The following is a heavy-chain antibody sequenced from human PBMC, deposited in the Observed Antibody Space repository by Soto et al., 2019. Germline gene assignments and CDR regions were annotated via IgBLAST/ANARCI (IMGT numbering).Heavy chain of an antibody. V-gene: IGHV1-69*13. CDR2: IIPIFGTA. CDR3: ASLWFGESHFDY. Sequence: GPQVKVSCKASGGTFSSYAISWVRQAPGQGLEWMGGIIPIFGTANYAQKFQGRVTITADESTSTAYMELSSLRSEDTAVYYCASLWFGESHFDYWGQGTLVTVSS. CDR1: GGTFSSYA. D-gene: IGHD3-10*01. J-gene: IGHJ4*02.